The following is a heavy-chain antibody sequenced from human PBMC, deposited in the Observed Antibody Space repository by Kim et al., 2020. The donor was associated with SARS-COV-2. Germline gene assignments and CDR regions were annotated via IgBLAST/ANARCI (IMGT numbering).Heavy chain of an antibody. CDR1: GFTFSSYG. D-gene: IGHD6-19*01. CDR2: IWYDGSNK. J-gene: IGHJ6*02. CDR3: ARGPRFLAIAVYYYYYYGMDV. Sequence: GGSLRLSCAASGFTFSSYGMHWVRQAPGKGLEWVAVIWYDGSNKYYADSVKGRFTISRDNSKNTLYLQMNSLRAEDTAVYYCARGPRFLAIAVYYYYYYGMDVWGQGTTVTVSS. V-gene: IGHV3-33*01.